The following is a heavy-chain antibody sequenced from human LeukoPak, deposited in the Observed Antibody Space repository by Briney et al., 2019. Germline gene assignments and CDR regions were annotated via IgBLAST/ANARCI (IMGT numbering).Heavy chain of an antibody. D-gene: IGHD3-22*01. V-gene: IGHV3-23*01. CDR1: GFTFSSYA. CDR2: ISGSGGST. J-gene: IGHJ4*02. Sequence: PGGSLRLSCAASGFTFSSYAMSWVRQAPGKGLEWVSAISGSGGSTYYADSVKGRFTISRDNSKNTLYLQMNSLRAEDTAVYYCAKGSWAIVMVITTDYWGQGTLVTVSS. CDR3: AKGSWAIVMVITTDY.